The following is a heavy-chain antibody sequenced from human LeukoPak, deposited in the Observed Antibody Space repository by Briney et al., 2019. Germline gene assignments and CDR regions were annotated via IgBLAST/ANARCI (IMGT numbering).Heavy chain of an antibody. Sequence: GGSLRVSCAASGFTFSSYCMRWVRQDPGKGLEWVANIKQDGGEKNYVDSVKGRFTISRDNAKNSLYLQMNSLRAEDTAVYYCASDFDYWGQGTLVTVSS. CDR3: ASDFDY. V-gene: IGHV3-7*03. CDR1: GFTFSSYC. J-gene: IGHJ4*02. CDR2: IKQDGGEK.